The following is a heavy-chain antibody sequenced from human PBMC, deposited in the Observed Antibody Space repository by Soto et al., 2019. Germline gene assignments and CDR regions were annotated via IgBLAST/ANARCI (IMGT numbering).Heavy chain of an antibody. J-gene: IGHJ5*02. D-gene: IGHD6-13*01. CDR2: INHSGST. CDR3: ARASYDSSSWYHERNWFDP. CDR1: GGSFSGYY. V-gene: IGHV4-34*01. Sequence: SETLSLTCAVYGGSFSGYYWSWIRQPPGKGLEWIGEINHSGSTNYNPSLKSRVTISVDTSKNQFSLKLSSVTAADTAVYYCARASYDSSSWYHERNWFDPWGQGTLVTVSS.